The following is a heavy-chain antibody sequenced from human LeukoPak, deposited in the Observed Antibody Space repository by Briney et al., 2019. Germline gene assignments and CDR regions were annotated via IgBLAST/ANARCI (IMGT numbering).Heavy chain of an antibody. CDR1: GGSISSGGYS. D-gene: IGHD2-15*01. V-gene: IGHV4-30-2*01. CDR3: ARGGVVVAYNWFDP. CDR2: IYHSGST. J-gene: IGHJ5*02. Sequence: PSETLSLTCAVSGGSISSGGYSWSWIRQPPGKGLEWIGYIYHSGSTYYNPSLKSRVTISVDRSKNQFSLKLSSVTAADTAVYYCARGGVVVAYNWFDPWGQGTLVTVSS.